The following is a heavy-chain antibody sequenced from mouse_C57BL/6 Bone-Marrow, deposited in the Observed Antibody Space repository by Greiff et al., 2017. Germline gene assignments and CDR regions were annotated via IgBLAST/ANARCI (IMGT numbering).Heavy chain of an antibody. CDR3: ARSSYDYAWFAY. Sequence: QVQLQQPGAELVRPGSSVKLSCKASGYTFTSYWMHWVKQRPIQGLEWIGNIDPSDSETHYNQKFKDKATLTVDKSSSTDYMQLSSLTSEDSAVYYCARSSYDYAWFAYWGQGTLVTVSA. V-gene: IGHV1-52*01. CDR1: GYTFTSYW. D-gene: IGHD2-4*01. CDR2: IDPSDSET. J-gene: IGHJ3*01.